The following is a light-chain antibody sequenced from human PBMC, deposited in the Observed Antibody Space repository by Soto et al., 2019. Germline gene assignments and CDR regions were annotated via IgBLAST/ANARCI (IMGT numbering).Light chain of an antibody. CDR2: DAS. CDR1: QDIRSW. CDR3: QQYNSYST. Sequence: DIQMTQSPSSVSASVGDRVTITGRASQDIRSWLAWYQQKPGKAPKLLIYDASSLGSGVPSRFSGSGSGTEFTLTISSLQPDDFATYYCQQYNSYSTFGQGTKVDIK. J-gene: IGKJ1*01. V-gene: IGKV1-5*01.